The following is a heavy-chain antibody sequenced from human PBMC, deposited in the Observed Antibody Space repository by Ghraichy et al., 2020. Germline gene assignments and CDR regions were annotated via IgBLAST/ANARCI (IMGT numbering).Heavy chain of an antibody. CDR1: GFTFSSYA. V-gene: IGHV3-23*01. D-gene: IGHD1-26*01. J-gene: IGHJ5*02. Sequence: GGSLRLSCAASGFTFSSYAMSWVRQAPGKGLEWVSAISGSGGSTYYADSVKGRFTISRDNSKNTLYLQMNSLRAEDTAVYYCAKERGGSYPGMNNWFDPWGQGTLVTVSS. CDR2: ISGSGGST. CDR3: AKERGGSYPGMNNWFDP.